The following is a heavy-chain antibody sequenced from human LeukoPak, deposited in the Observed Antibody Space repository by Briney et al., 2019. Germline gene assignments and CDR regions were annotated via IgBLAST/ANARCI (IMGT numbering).Heavy chain of an antibody. D-gene: IGHD3-22*01. Sequence: SETLSLTCTVSDGSITNNNHYWGWTRQPPGKGLEWIGSISYSGGTAYNPSLRSRVTISVDTSKNQFSLKVNSVTAADTAVYYCGREVEYYDSSGYRPHAFDIWGQGTLVTVSS. CDR3: GREVEYYDSSGYRPHAFDI. V-gene: IGHV4-39*02. J-gene: IGHJ3*02. CDR2: ISYSGGT. CDR1: DGSITNNNHY.